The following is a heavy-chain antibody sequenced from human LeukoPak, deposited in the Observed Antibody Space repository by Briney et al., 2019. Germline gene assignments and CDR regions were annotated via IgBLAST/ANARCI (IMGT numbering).Heavy chain of an antibody. Sequence: SETLSLTCAVSGGSISSSNWWSWVRQPPGKGLEWIGEIYHSGSTNYNPSLKSRVTISVDKSKNQFSLKLSSVTAADTAVYYCARVLVWFGDSWGMDVWGQGTTVTVSS. CDR1: GGSISSSNW. V-gene: IGHV4-4*02. D-gene: IGHD3-10*01. CDR2: IYHSGST. J-gene: IGHJ6*02. CDR3: ARVLVWFGDSWGMDV.